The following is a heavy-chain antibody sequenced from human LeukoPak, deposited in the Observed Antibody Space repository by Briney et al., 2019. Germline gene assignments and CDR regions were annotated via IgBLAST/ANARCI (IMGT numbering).Heavy chain of an antibody. J-gene: IGHJ6*02. D-gene: IGHD3-16*02. Sequence: ETLSLTCAVYGGSFSGYYWSWIRQPPGKGLEWIGEINHSGSTNYNPSLKSRVTISVDTSKNQFSLKLSSVTAADTAVYYRARGSPTYDYVWGSYRYSYYYGMDVWGQGTTVTVSS. V-gene: IGHV4-34*01. CDR2: INHSGST. CDR1: GGSFSGYY. CDR3: ARGSPTYDYVWGSYRYSYYYGMDV.